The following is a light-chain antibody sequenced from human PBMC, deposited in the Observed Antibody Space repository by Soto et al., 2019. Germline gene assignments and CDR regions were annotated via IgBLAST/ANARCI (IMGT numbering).Light chain of an antibody. CDR1: SGHSSYA. J-gene: IGLJ3*02. V-gene: IGLV4-69*01. Sequence: QLVLTQSPSASASLGASVKLTCTLSSGHSSYAIAWHQQQPEKGPRYLMKLNSDGSHSKGDGIPDRFSGSSSGAERYLTISSLQSEDEADYYCQTWGTGTRGVFGGGTK. CDR3: QTWGTGTRGV. CDR2: LNSDGSH.